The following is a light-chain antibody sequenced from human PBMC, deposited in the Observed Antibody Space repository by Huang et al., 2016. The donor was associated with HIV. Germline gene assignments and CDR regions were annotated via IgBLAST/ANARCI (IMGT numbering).Light chain of an antibody. J-gene: IGKJ1*01. CDR1: QSLLYDDRKTY. CDR3: MQSKQFPLT. Sequence: DIVMTQTPLSLSVTPGQPASMSCNSSQSLLYDDRKTYLYWFHQKPGQSPHLLIYEVSKRLSGVPDRFSGSGSGTDCTLRISRVEAEDVGIYYCMQSKQFPLTFGQGTKVEIK. CDR2: EVS. V-gene: IGKV2D-29*02.